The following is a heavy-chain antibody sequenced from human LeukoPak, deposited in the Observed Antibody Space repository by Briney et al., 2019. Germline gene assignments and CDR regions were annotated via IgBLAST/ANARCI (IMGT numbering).Heavy chain of an antibody. D-gene: IGHD3-22*01. V-gene: IGHV3-23*01. J-gene: IGHJ4*02. CDR1: GFSLNTYA. CDR3: AKARAGYYDFDY. Sequence: GGSLRLSCVASGFSLNTYAMSWVRQTPRKGLEWVSSIRSRGVTTYYADSVRGRFTISRDNSRNTLYLQMNSLRAEDTAEYYCAKARAGYYDFDYWGQGTPVTVSS. CDR2: IRSRGVTT.